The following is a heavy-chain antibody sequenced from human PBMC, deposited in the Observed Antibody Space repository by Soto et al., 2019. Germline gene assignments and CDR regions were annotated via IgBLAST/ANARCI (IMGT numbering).Heavy chain of an antibody. CDR1: GYTFTRYN. CDR2: INPSGGTT. Sequence: QVQLVQSGAEVKKPGASVKVSCKASGYTFTRYNVHWVRQAPGQGLEWMAIINPSGGTTYYVQKFEGRVTLTTDTSTSTVYMELSSLRSDDTAVYDCARVRGGGSEYFFDYWGQGTLVTVSS. J-gene: IGHJ4*02. CDR3: ARVRGGGSEYFFDY. D-gene: IGHD2-15*01. V-gene: IGHV1-46*01.